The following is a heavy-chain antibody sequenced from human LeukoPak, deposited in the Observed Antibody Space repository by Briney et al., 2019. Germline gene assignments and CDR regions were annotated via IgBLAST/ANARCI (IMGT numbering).Heavy chain of an antibody. J-gene: IGHJ5*02. CDR1: GGSISSYY. V-gene: IGHV4-4*07. D-gene: IGHD2-2*01. CDR2: IYTSGST. Sequence: SETLSLTCTVSGGSISSYYWSWIRQPVGKGLEWIGRIYTSGSTNYNPSLKSRVTMSVDTSKNQFSLKLSSVTAAGTAVYYCARGRRGTDIVVVPAAMQDNWFDPWGQGTLVTVSS. CDR3: ARGRRGTDIVVVPAAMQDNWFDP.